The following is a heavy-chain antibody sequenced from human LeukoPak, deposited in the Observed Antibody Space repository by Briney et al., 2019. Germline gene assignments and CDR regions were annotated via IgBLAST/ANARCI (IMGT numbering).Heavy chain of an antibody. J-gene: IGHJ3*02. CDR1: GFTFNHYG. D-gene: IGHD1-26*01. Sequence: GGSLRLSCAASGFTFNHYGMSWVRQAPGKGLEWVSSITSSSSYIYYADSVKGRFTISRDNAKNSLYLQMNSLRAEDTAVYYCARWEPFDIWGQGTMVTVSS. CDR2: ITSSSSYI. V-gene: IGHV3-21*01. CDR3: ARWEPFDI.